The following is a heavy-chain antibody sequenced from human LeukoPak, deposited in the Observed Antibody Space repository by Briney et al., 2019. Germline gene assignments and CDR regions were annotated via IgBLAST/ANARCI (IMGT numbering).Heavy chain of an antibody. J-gene: IGHJ5*02. CDR2: IYYSGTT. CDR1: GGSISSYY. D-gene: IGHD1-26*01. Sequence: TSETLSLTCTVSGGSISSYYRSWIRQPPGKGLEWIGYIYYSGTTNYGPSLRSRVTISVDTSKNQFSLKLSSVTAADTAVYYCARCGSPSAPLDPWGQGTLVTVSS. CDR3: ARCGSPSAPLDP. V-gene: IGHV4-59*01.